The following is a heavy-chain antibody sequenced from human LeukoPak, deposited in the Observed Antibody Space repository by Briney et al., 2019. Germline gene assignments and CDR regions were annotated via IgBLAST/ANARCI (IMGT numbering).Heavy chain of an antibody. J-gene: IGHJ5*02. CDR2: IYPGDSDT. CDR3: ARHSINRGVIDWFDP. V-gene: IGHV5-51*01. D-gene: IGHD3-10*01. CDR1: GYSFTSYW. Sequence: GESLKISCKGSGYSFTSYWIGWVRQMPGKGLEWMGVIYPGDSDTRYSPSFQGQVTISADKSISTAYLQWSSLKASDTAMYYCARHSINRGVIDWFDPWGQGTLVTVSS.